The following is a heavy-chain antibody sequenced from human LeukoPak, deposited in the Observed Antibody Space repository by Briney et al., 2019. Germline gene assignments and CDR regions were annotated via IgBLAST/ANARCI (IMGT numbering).Heavy chain of an antibody. CDR2: IIPIFGTA. V-gene: IGHV1-69*13. CDR3: AREGIAVAGLFDY. D-gene: IGHD6-19*01. J-gene: IGHJ4*02. Sequence: GASVKVSCKASGGTFSSYAISWVRQAPGQGLEWMGGIIPIFGTANYAQKFRGRVTITADESTSTAYMELSSLRSEDTAVYYCAREGIAVAGLFDYWGQGTLVTVSS. CDR1: GGTFSSYA.